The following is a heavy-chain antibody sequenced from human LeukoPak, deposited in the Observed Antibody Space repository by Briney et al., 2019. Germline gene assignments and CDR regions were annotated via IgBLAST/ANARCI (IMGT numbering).Heavy chain of an antibody. V-gene: IGHV3-74*01. CDR3: ARGDSSSWYYFDY. CDR1: GFTFSSYW. CDR2: INSDGSST. J-gene: IGHJ4*02. Sequence: GGPLRLSYAASGFTFSSYWMHWGRQAPGKGLVWVSRINSDGSSTSYADSVKGRFTISRDNAKNTLYLQMNSLRAEDTAVYYCARGDSSSWYYFDYWGQGTLVTVSS. D-gene: IGHD6-13*01.